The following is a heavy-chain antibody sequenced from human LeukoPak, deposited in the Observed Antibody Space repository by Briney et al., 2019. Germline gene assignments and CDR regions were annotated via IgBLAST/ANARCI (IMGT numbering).Heavy chain of an antibody. CDR2: IYYSGST. D-gene: IGHD3-16*01. V-gene: IGHV4-31*03. CDR3: ARDGIGGATAGDDY. CDR1: GGSISSGGYY. Sequence: SETLSLTCTVPGGSISSGGYYWSWIRQHPGKGLEWIGYIYYSGSTYYNPSLKSRVTISVDTSKNQFSLKLSSVTAADTAVYYCARDGIGGATAGDDYWGQGTLVTVSS. J-gene: IGHJ4*02.